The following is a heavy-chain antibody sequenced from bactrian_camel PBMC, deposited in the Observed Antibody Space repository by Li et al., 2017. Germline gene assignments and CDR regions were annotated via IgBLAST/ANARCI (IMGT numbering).Heavy chain of an antibody. D-gene: IGHD6*01. V-gene: IGHV3S40*01. CDR1: GFTFSSYY. J-gene: IGHJ4*01. CDR2: IESGGGAT. Sequence: VQLVESGGGLVQPGGSLRLSCAASGFTFSSYYMMSWVRQAPGKGLEWVSSIESGGGATLYADKVKGRFTISRDNAKSTLYLQLNSLKTEDTAMYYCARNSDRTGGRWRPVGQGTQVTVS.